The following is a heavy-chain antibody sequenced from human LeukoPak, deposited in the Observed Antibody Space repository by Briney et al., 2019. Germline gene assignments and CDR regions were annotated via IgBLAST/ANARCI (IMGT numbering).Heavy chain of an antibody. D-gene: IGHD5-18*01. J-gene: IGHJ4*02. Sequence: ASVKVSCKASGYTFTSYGISWVRQAPGQGLEWMGWISAYNGNTNYPQKLQGRVTMITDTSTSTAYMELRSLRSDDTAVYYCARVAHRGYSCDYWGQGTLVTVSS. CDR1: GYTFTSYG. CDR2: ISAYNGNT. V-gene: IGHV1-18*01. CDR3: ARVAHRGYSCDY.